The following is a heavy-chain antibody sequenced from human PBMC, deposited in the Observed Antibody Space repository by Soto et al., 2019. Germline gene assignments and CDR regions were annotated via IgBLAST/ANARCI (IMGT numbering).Heavy chain of an antibody. J-gene: IGHJ6*03. CDR3: ARISSTASHSSGQPYYYYYYMDV. Sequence: SETLSLTCTVSGGSISSYYWSWIRQPPGKGLEWIGYIYYSGSTNYNPSLKSRVTISVDTSKNQFSLKLSSVTAADTAVYYCARISSTASHSSGQPYYYYYYMDVWGKGTTVTVSS. CDR1: GGSISSYY. D-gene: IGHD6-19*01. V-gene: IGHV4-59*08. CDR2: IYYSGST.